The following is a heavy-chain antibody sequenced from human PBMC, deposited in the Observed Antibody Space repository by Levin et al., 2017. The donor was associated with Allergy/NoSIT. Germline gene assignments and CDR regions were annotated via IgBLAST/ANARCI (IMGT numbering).Heavy chain of an antibody. Sequence: SETLSLTCAVYGGSFSGYYWSWIRQPPGKGLEWIGEINHSGSTNYNPSLKSRVTISVDTSKNQFSLKLSSVTAADTAVYYCASTSIAAAGYWYFDLWGRGTLVTVSS. J-gene: IGHJ2*01. CDR3: ASTSIAAAGYWYFDL. CDR1: GGSFSGYY. V-gene: IGHV4-34*01. CDR2: INHSGST. D-gene: IGHD6-13*01.